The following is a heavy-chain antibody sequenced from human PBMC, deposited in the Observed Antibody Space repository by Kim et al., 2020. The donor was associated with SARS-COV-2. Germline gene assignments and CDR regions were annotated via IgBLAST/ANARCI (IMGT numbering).Heavy chain of an antibody. Sequence: GGSLRLSCAASGFTFSSYAMSWVRQAPGKGLEWVSAISGSGGSTYYADSVKGRFTISRDNSKNTLYLQMNSLRAEDTAVYYCAKDFSYAFGGAAAFDISGQGTMVTVSS. V-gene: IGHV3-23*01. CDR3: AKDFSYAFGGAAAFDI. CDR1: GFTFSSYA. J-gene: IGHJ3*02. D-gene: IGHD3-16*01. CDR2: ISGSGGST.